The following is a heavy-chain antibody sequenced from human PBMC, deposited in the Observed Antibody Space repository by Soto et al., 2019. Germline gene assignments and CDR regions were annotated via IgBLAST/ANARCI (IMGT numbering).Heavy chain of an antibody. CDR3: AGDGLTPTEPTYGMDV. CDR1: GGTFSSYA. CDR2: IIPIFGTA. D-gene: IGHD3-22*01. V-gene: IGHV1-69*13. Sequence: WASVKVSCKASGGTFSSYAISWVRQAPGQGLEWMGGIIPIFGTANYAQKFQGRVTITADESTSTAYMELSSLRSEDTAVYYCAGDGLTPTEPTYGMDVWGQGTTVTVSS. J-gene: IGHJ6*02.